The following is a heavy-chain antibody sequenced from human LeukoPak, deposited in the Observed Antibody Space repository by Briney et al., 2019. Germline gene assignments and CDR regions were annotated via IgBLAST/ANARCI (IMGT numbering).Heavy chain of an antibody. Sequence: SETLSPTCAVYGGSFSGYYWSWIRQPPGKGLEWIGEINHSGSTNYNPSLKSRVTMSVDTSKNQFSLKLSSVAAADTAVYYCARVQYSSSWYGFDYWGQGTLVTVSS. CDR3: ARVQYSSSWYGFDY. CDR1: GGSFSGYY. CDR2: INHSGST. D-gene: IGHD6-13*01. J-gene: IGHJ4*02. V-gene: IGHV4-34*01.